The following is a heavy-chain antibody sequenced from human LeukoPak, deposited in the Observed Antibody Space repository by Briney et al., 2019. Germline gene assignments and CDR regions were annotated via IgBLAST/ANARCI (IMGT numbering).Heavy chain of an antibody. D-gene: IGHD1-26*01. CDR1: GVSISSSSYC. J-gene: IGHJ4*02. Sequence: TAAETLSLTCAVSGVSISSSSYCWGWIRQAPGKGLEWFGSIYYSGSNYYHAALKSRVTTSVATSKNQLSRKLSSVTAADTAVYYCARDSSGWPGSHYPGVFDYWGQGTLVTVSS. CDR2: IYYSGSN. V-gene: IGHV4-39*07. CDR3: ARDSSGWPGSHYPGVFDY.